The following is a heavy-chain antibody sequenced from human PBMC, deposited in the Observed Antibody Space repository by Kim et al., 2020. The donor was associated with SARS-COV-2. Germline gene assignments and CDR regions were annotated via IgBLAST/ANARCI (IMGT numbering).Heavy chain of an antibody. CDR3: ARPGYSSSWYSYYYGMDV. J-gene: IGHJ6*02. V-gene: IGHV1-69*13. CDR1: GGTFSSYA. Sequence: SVKVSCKASGGTFSSYAISWVRQAPGQGLEWMGGIIPIFGTANYAQKFQGRVTITADESTSTAYMELSSLRSEDTAVYYCARPGYSSSWYSYYYGMDVWGQGTTVTVSS. D-gene: IGHD6-13*01. CDR2: IIPIFGTA.